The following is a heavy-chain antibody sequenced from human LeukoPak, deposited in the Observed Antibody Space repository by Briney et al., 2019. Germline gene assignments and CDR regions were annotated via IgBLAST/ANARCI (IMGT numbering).Heavy chain of an antibody. CDR2: ISNNGGYT. CDR1: GFTFSSSA. V-gene: IGHV3-23*01. D-gene: IGHD3-9*01. CDR3: ARVYDVLTGGFDH. Sequence: GRSLRLSCAASGFTFSSSAMSWVRQAPGKGLEWVSAISNNGGYTYYADSVQGRFTISRDNARNILYLQMNSLRAEDTAVYYCARVYDVLTGGFDHWGQGALVTVSS. J-gene: IGHJ4*02.